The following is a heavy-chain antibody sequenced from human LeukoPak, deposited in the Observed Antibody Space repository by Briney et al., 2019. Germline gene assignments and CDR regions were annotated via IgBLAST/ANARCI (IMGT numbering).Heavy chain of an antibody. CDR1: GYSFTSYW. CDR2: IYPGDSDT. CDR3: ARHVSSCSSTSCYRGEVDY. J-gene: IGHJ4*02. V-gene: IGHV5-51*01. Sequence: GESLKISCKGSGYSFTSYWIGWVRQMPGKGLEWMGIIYPGDSDTRYSPSFQGQVTISADKSISTAYLQWSSLKASDTAMYHCARHVSSCSSTSCYRGEVDYWGQGTLVTVSS. D-gene: IGHD2-2*02.